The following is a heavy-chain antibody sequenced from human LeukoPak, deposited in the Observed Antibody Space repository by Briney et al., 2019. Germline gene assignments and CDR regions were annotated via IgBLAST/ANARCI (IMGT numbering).Heavy chain of an antibody. J-gene: IGHJ3*02. CDR3: AKLRGNSWYDAFDI. CDR2: ISGSGGNT. CDR1: GFTFSSYA. V-gene: IGHV3-23*01. Sequence: GGSLRLSCAASGFTFSSYAMSWVRQAPGQGLEWVPGISGSGGNTRYADSVKGRFTISRDNSKNTLYLQMNSLRAEDTAVYYCAKLRGNSWYDAFDIWGQGTMVTVSS. D-gene: IGHD6-13*01.